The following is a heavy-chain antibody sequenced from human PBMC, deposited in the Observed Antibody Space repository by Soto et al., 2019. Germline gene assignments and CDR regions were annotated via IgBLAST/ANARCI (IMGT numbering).Heavy chain of an antibody. CDR1: GFPFTSYT. J-gene: IGHJ2*01. D-gene: IGHD2-2*02. CDR2: IKGGSGKT. V-gene: IGHV1-3*01. Sequence: QVQLLQSGTEVKKPGASMKISCEPSGFPFTSYTYHWVRQAPGQRPEWVAWIKGGSGKTEFSQKLQDRATLTRDTSANTIFSELRTLTSDDAATYYCARDRYMANWYFDLWGRGTLVIVS. CDR3: ARDRYMANWYFDL.